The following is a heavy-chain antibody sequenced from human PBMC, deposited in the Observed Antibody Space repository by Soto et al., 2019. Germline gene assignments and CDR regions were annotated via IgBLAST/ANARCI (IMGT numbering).Heavy chain of an antibody. J-gene: IGHJ3*02. CDR3: AREGRGIAVAGTLDAFDI. CDR2: IYYSGST. V-gene: IGHV4-31*03. Sequence: SETLSLTCTVSGGSISSGGYYWSWIRQHPGKGLEWIGYIYYSGSTYYNPSLKSRVTISVDTSKNQFSLKLSSVTAADTAVYYCAREGRGIAVAGTLDAFDIWGQGTMVTVSS. D-gene: IGHD6-19*01. CDR1: GGSISSGGYY.